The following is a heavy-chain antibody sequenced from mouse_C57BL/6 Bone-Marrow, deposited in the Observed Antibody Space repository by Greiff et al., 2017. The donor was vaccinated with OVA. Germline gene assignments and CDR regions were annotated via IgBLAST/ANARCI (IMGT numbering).Heavy chain of an antibody. CDR2: IWWNDDK. CDR3: AQIESPYDYDHDCAMDY. Sequence: QVTLKVSGPGISQPSQTLSLTCSSSGFSLSTSNMGIGWSRQSPGKGLDWLAHIWWNDDKYYNPFLKSRPITSKDSSNNQVFLKITSVDTTDTATYYCAQIESPYDYDHDCAMDYWGQGTSVTVSS. D-gene: IGHD2-4*01. J-gene: IGHJ4*01. CDR1: GFSLSTSNMG. V-gene: IGHV8-5*01.